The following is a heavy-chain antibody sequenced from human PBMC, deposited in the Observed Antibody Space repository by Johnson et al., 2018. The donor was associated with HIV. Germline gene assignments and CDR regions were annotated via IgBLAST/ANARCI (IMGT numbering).Heavy chain of an antibody. J-gene: IGHJ3*02. CDR2: ITNWGST. V-gene: IGHV3-64*04. CDR1: GFTFSDDY. CDR3: AKFVGAGSYDAFDI. Sequence: QVQLVESGGGLVKPGGSLRLSCAASGFTFSDDYMSWIRQAPGKGLEYVSGITNWGSTYSADSVKGRFTISRDNSRNTLYLQMNSLRAEDTAVYYCAKFVGAGSYDAFDIWGQGTMVTVSS. D-gene: IGHD1-26*01.